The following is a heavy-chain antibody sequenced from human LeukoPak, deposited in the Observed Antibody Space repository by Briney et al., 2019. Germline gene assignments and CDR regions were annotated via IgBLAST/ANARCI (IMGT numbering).Heavy chain of an antibody. V-gene: IGHV3-23*01. CDR3: ANVGSDRGSYYFDY. Sequence: GGSLRLSCAASGFTFSSYAMSWVRQAPGKGLEWASAISGSGGSTYYADSVKGRFTISRDNSKNTLYLQMNSLRAEDTAVYYCANVGSDRGSYYFDYWGQGPLVTVSS. CDR2: ISGSGGST. J-gene: IGHJ4*02. D-gene: IGHD1-26*01. CDR1: GFTFSSYA.